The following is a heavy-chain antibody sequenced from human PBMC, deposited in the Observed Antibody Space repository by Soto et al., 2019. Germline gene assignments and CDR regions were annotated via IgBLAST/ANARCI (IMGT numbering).Heavy chain of an antibody. Sequence: GGSLRLSCAASGFTFSSYSMNWVRQAPGKGLEWVSYISSSSTTIYYADSVKGRFTISRDNAKNSLYLQMNSLRDEDTAVYYSAREGDTYYYDSSSHCDYWGQGTLVTVSS. CDR1: GFTFSSYS. CDR3: AREGDTYYYDSSSHCDY. V-gene: IGHV3-48*02. D-gene: IGHD3-22*01. J-gene: IGHJ4*02. CDR2: ISSSSTTI.